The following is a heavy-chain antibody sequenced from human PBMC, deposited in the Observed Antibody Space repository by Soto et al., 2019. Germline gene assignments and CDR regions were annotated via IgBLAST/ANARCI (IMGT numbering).Heavy chain of an antibody. Sequence: QVQLQQWGAGLLKPSETLSLSCAVYGGYFNDNYYTWFRQPPGKGLEWIGEISRSGTTKYIPSLTSRSSLSFGTSTTQVSLKVTSVTAADTAVYYCATSLWFGTQVELWGQGALVTVSS. D-gene: IGHD3-10*01. CDR2: ISRSGTT. CDR3: ATSLWFGTQVEL. J-gene: IGHJ5*02. V-gene: IGHV4-34*01. CDR1: GGYFNDNY.